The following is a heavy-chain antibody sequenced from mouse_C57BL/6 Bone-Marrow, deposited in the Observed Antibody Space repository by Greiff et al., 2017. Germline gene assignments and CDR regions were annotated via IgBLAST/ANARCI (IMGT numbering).Heavy chain of an antibody. V-gene: IGHV1-64*01. Sequence: QVQLQQPGAELVKPGASVTLSCKASGYTFTSYWMHWVKQRPGQGLEWIGMIPPNSGSTNYNAQFKSKATLTVNKSSSTAYMQPSSVTSEDSAVYYCARGRSLYAMDYWGQGTSVTVSS. CDR2: IPPNSGST. CDR1: GYTFTSYW. J-gene: IGHJ4*01. CDR3: ARGRSLYAMDY.